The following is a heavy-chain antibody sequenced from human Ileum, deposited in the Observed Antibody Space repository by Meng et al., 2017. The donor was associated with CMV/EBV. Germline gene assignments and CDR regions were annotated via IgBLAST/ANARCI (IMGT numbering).Heavy chain of an antibody. Sequence: GESLKISCAASGFTSSNYAMSWVRQAPGKGLEWVSGISGSGGLTYYADSVKGRFTFSRDNSKNILYLQMNSLRAEDTAVYYCANPNYYDSNGVYWGQGTLVTVSS. CDR2: ISGSGGLT. CDR3: ANPNYYDSNGVY. V-gene: IGHV3-23*01. J-gene: IGHJ4*02. D-gene: IGHD3-22*01. CDR1: GFTSSNYA.